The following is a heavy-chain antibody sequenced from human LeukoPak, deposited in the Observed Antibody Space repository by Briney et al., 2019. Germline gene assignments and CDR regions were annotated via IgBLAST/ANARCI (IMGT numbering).Heavy chain of an antibody. CDR3: ARVHSSGSIDY. Sequence: GGSLRLSCAASGFTFSDYYMSWIRPAPGKGLEWVSYISSSGSTIYYADSVKGRFTISRDNAKNSLYLQMNSLRAEDTAVYYCARVHSSGSIDYWGQGTLVTVSS. J-gene: IGHJ4*02. CDR2: ISSSGSTI. V-gene: IGHV3-11*01. CDR1: GFTFSDYY. D-gene: IGHD6-19*01.